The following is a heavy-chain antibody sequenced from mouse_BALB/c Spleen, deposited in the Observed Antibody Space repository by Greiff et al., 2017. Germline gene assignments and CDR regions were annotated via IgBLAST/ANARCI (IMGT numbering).Heavy chain of an antibody. D-gene: IGHD3-2*02. Sequence: QVQLQQSGSVLVRPGASVKLSCKASGYTFTSSWMHWAKQRPGQGLEWIGEIHPNSGNTNYNEKFKGKATLTVDTSSSTAYVDLSSLTSEDSAVYYCARSGLRYYGYFDVWGAGTTVTVSS. V-gene: IGHV1S130*01. CDR3: ARSGLRYYGYFDV. J-gene: IGHJ1*01. CDR1: GYTFTSSW. CDR2: IHPNSGNT.